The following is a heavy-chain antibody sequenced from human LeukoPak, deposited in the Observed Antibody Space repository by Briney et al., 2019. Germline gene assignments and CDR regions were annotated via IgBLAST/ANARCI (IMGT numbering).Heavy chain of an antibody. CDR1: GYTLTSYD. D-gene: IGHD3-3*01. Sequence: ASVKVSRKASGYTLTSYDISWVRQAPGQGLEWMGWISAYNGNTNYAQKLQGRVTMTTDTSTSTAYMELRSLRSDDTAVYYCARLLLGPYYDFWSGYLSNWFDPWGQGTLVTVSS. CDR2: ISAYNGNT. V-gene: IGHV1-18*01. J-gene: IGHJ5*02. CDR3: ARLLLGPYYDFWSGYLSNWFDP.